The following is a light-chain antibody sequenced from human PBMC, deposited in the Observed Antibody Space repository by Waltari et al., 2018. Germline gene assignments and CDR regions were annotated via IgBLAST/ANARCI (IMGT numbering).Light chain of an antibody. Sequence: QSALTQPASVSGSPGQSITISCTGTSSAVGGYNYVSWYQQHPGKAPTLMIYEVSHRPSGVSNRFSGSQSGNTASLTISGLQAEDEADYYCSSYTSSSSVVFGGGTKLTVL. CDR1: SSAVGGYNY. V-gene: IGLV2-14*01. J-gene: IGLJ2*01. CDR2: EVS. CDR3: SSYTSSSSVV.